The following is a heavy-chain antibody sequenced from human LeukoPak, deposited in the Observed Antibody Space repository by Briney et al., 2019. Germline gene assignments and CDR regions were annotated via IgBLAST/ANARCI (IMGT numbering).Heavy chain of an antibody. CDR2: INHSGST. D-gene: IGHD3-22*01. CDR3: ARVITRIVVVPDYFDY. CDR1: GGSFSGYY. J-gene: IGHJ4*02. Sequence: KPSETLSLTCAVYGGSFSGYYWSWIRQPPGKGLEWIGEINHSGSTNYNPSLKSRVTISVDTSKNQFSLKLSSVTAADTAVYYCARVITRIVVVPDYFDYWGQGTLVTVSS. V-gene: IGHV4-34*01.